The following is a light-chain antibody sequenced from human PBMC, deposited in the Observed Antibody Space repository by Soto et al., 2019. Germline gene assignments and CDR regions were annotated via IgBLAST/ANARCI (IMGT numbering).Light chain of an antibody. Sequence: EIVLTQSPGTLSLSPGERATLSCRASQSFNSNYLAWYQQKPGQAPRRLIYAASSRATGIPDRFIGSGSGTDFTLTISRLEPEDFAVYYCQQCGSSPPWTFGQGTKVEIK. J-gene: IGKJ1*01. CDR1: QSFNSNY. CDR2: AAS. V-gene: IGKV3-20*01. CDR3: QQCGSSPPWT.